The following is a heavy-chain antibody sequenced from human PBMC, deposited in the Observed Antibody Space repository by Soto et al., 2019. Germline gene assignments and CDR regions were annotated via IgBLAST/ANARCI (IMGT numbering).Heavy chain of an antibody. V-gene: IGHV4-39*01. CDR2: IYYSGST. D-gene: IGHD1-20*01. J-gene: IGHJ5*02. Sequence: QLQLQESGPGLVKPSETLSLTCTVSGGSISSSSYYWGWIRQPPGKGLEWIGSIYYSGSTYYNPSLKSRVTISVDTSKNQFSLKLSSVTAADTAVYYCARLGPHVLTEFDPWGQGTLVTVSS. CDR3: ARLGPHVLTEFDP. CDR1: GGSISSSSYY.